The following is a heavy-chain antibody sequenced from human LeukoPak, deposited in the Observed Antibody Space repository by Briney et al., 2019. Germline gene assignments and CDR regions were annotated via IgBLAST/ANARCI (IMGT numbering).Heavy chain of an antibody. J-gene: IGHJ6*02. CDR1: GGSFSGYY. Sequence: SETLSLTCAVYGGSFSGYYWSWIRQPPGKGLEWIGEINHSGSTNYNPSLKSRVTISVDTSKNQFSLKLSSVTAADTAVYYCAGVDGPSSGPYYYYYGMDVWGQGTTVTVSS. D-gene: IGHD6-19*01. V-gene: IGHV4-34*01. CDR2: INHSGST. CDR3: AGVDGPSSGPYYYYYGMDV.